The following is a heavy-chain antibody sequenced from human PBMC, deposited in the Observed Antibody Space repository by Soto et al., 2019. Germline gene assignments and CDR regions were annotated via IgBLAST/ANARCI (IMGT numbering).Heavy chain of an antibody. V-gene: IGHV1-69*01. CDR3: ARGAGGLFGTNDAFDI. D-gene: IGHD3-3*01. CDR1: GGTFSSHA. J-gene: IGHJ3*02. CDR2: IIPIFGTA. Sequence: QVQLVQSGAEVKKPGSSVKVSCKASGGTFSSHAISWVRQAPGQGLEWMGGIIPIFGTANYAQKFQGRVTITADESTSTAYMELSSLRSEDTAVYYCARGAGGLFGTNDAFDIWGQGTMVTVSS.